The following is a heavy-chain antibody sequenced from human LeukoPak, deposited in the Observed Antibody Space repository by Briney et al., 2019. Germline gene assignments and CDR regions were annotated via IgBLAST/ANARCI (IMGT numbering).Heavy chain of an antibody. V-gene: IGHV4-59*01. J-gene: IGHJ6*03. CDR2: IYYSEYT. CDR3: ARTTMVRGTYYMDV. CDR1: VGSISSYY. Sequence: SETLSLTCTVSVGSISSYYWSWIRQPPAKGLEWIGCIYYSEYTNYKSSLKSRVTISVDTSKNQFSLKLSSVTAADTAVYYCARTTMVRGTYYMDVWGKGTTVTVSS. D-gene: IGHD3-10*01.